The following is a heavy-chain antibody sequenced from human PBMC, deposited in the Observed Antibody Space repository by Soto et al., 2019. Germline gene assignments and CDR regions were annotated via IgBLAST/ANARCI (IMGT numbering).Heavy chain of an antibody. CDR1: GGSISSSSYY. J-gene: IGHJ5*02. CDR3: ARHRASNWFDP. Sequence: QLQLQESGPGLVKPSETLSLTCIVSGGSISSSSYYWGWIRQPPGKGLEWIGSIYYSGSTYYNPSLKSRVTISVDTSKNQFSLKLSSVTAADTAVFYCARHRASNWFDPWGQGTLVTVSS. CDR2: IYYSGST. D-gene: IGHD5-12*01. V-gene: IGHV4-39*01.